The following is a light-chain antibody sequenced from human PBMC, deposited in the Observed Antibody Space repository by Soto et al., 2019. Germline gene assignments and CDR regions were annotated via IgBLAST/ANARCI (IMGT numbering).Light chain of an antibody. J-gene: IGLJ1*01. V-gene: IGLV1-44*01. CDR2: STN. CDR1: YSNIGSNS. CDR3: ASLYDRLDGLYV. Sequence: QSVLTQPPSASGTPGQRVTISCSGSYSNIGSNSVHWYQHLPGTAPKLLIYSTNQRPSGVPGRFSASKSGTSASLAISGLQSEDEADYYCASLYDRLDGLYVVGTGTKVTVL.